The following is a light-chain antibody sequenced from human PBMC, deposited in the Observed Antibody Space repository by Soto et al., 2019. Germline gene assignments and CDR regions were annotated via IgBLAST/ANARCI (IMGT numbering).Light chain of an antibody. J-gene: IGKJ5*01. CDR3: QQLHSNPIT. CDR2: SAS. Sequence: IQMTQSPSSLSASVGDRVTISCRASQGIGNALAWYQRKPGKAPNLLIYSASTLQTDVPSRFSGSGSGAEFTLTIDSLQPEDFATYYCQQLHSNPITFGQGTRLEIK. V-gene: IGKV1-17*01. CDR1: QGIGNA.